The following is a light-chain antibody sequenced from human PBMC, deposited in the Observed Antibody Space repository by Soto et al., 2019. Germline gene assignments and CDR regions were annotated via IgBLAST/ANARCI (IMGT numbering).Light chain of an antibody. CDR2: DVT. J-gene: IGLJ2*01. Sequence: QSALTQPASVSGSPGQSITISCTGTSSDVGGYNYVSWYQQYPGKAPKLMIYDVTNRPSGVSNRFSGSKSGNTASLTISGLQAEDEADYHCSSYANSSTKVFGGGTELTVL. V-gene: IGLV2-14*01. CDR1: SSDVGGYNY. CDR3: SSYANSSTKV.